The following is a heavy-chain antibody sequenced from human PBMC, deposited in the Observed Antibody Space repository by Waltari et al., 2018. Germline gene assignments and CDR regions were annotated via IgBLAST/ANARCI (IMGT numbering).Heavy chain of an antibody. J-gene: IGHJ6*02. D-gene: IGHD2-15*01. CDR3: VREWWFRMDV. CDR2: ISDRSSIV. Sequence: QVQLVESGGRLVKPGGSLRLSCEASGFTFSDHHMSWVRQAPGKGLEWLSKISDRSSIVRYADSVRGRFTISRDDAKNLLFLQMNSLRAEDTAVYYCVREWWFRMDVWGQGTTVTVSS. V-gene: IGHV3-11*01. CDR1: GFTFSDHH.